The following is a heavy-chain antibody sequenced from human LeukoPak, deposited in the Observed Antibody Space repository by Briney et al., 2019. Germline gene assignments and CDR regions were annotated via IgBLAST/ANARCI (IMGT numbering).Heavy chain of an antibody. CDR1: GFTFSSYS. J-gene: IGHJ5*02. Sequence: GGSLRLSCAASGFTFSSYSMNWVRQAPGKGLEWVSSISSSSSYIYYADSVKGRFTISRDNAKNSLYLQMNSLRAEDTAVYYCARGGIVVPAAALLEFDPWGQETLVTVSS. CDR2: ISSSSSYI. CDR3: ARGGIVVPAAALLEFDP. V-gene: IGHV3-21*01. D-gene: IGHD2-2*01.